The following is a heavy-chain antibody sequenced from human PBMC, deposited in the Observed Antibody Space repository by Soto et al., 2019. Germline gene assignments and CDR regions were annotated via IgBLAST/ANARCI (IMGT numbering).Heavy chain of an antibody. Sequence: QVQLQQWGAGLLKPSETLSLTCAVYGGFVSSGSYYWSWIRQPPVKGLEWIGGMSHSGGNHFNPSLKSRVTISVVKLNNQFYLKMRSVTAADTALYYCSGVERGTATNVGDAVDIWGPGTMVTVSS. J-gene: IGHJ3*02. V-gene: IGHV4-34*01. CDR3: SGVERGTATNVGDAVDI. CDR2: MSHSGGN. D-gene: IGHD2-8*01. CDR1: GGFVSSGSYY.